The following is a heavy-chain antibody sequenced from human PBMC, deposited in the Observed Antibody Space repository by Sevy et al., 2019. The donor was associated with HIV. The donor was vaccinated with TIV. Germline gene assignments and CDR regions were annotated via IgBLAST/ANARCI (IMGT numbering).Heavy chain of an antibody. J-gene: IGHJ4*02. V-gene: IGHV4-34*01. D-gene: IGHD3-16*01. Sequence: SETLSLTCAVYGGSFSAYYWSWIRQAPGQGLEWIGDINHSGSANYNPSLKSRVTISVDTTKSQFSLKLGSVTAADTAVYHCARPGGDLWGRGTLVTVSS. CDR3: ARPGGDL. CDR1: GGSFSAYY. CDR2: INHSGSA.